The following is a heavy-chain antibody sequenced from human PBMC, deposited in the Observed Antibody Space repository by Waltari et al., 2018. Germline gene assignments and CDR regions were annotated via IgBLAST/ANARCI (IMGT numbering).Heavy chain of an antibody. CDR3: ARGHLNSPFDD. V-gene: IGHV4-59*01. CDR2: IYYTGST. CDR1: GGAISGYY. J-gene: IGHJ3*01. Sequence: VQLQESDPGLVKPSETLSLTCSVSGGAISGYYVSWIRQAPGKKLEWIGNIYYTGSTNYNPSLKSRATISLDTSKNQLSLRLDSMTAADTAVYYCARGHLNSPFDDWGQGAMVAVSS. D-gene: IGHD1-7*01.